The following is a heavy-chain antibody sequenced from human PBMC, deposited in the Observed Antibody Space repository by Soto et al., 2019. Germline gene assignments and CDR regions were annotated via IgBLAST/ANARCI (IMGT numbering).Heavy chain of an antibody. CDR2: IWYDGSNK. CDR1: GFTFSSYG. J-gene: IGHJ6*02. D-gene: IGHD6-19*01. CDR3: AREPPYRGSGWYSKGYYYGMDV. V-gene: IGHV3-33*01. Sequence: GGSLRLSCAASGFTFSSYGMHWVRQAPGKGLEWVAVIWYDGSNKHYADSVKGRFTISRDNSKNTLYLQMNSLRAEDTAVYYCAREPPYRGSGWYSKGYYYGMDVWGQGTTVTVSS.